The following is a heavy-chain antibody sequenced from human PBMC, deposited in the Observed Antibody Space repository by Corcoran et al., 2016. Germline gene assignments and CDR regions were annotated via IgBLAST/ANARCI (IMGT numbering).Heavy chain of an antibody. CDR1: GYSFTSYW. Sequence: EVQLVQSGAEVKKPGESLKISCKGSGYSFTSYWIGWVRQMPGKGLEWMGIIYPGDSDTRYSPSFQGQVTISADKSISTAYLQWSSLKASDTAMYYCARITPTPKYDFSRRGYYWDYWGQGTLVTVSS. V-gene: IGHV5-51*01. J-gene: IGHJ4*02. CDR2: IYPGDSDT. D-gene: IGHD3-3*01. CDR3: ARITPTPKYDFSRRGYYWDY.